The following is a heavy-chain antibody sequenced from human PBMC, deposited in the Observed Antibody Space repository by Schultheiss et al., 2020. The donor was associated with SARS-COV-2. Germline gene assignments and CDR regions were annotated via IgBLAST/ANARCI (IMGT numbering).Heavy chain of an antibody. CDR2: IYHSGST. Sequence: SETLSLTCAVSGGSISSSNWWSWVRQPPGKGLEWIGEIYHSGSTNYNPSLKSRVTISVDTSKNQFSLKLSSVTAADTAVYYCARHLPDYSYYYYYGMDVWGQGTTVTVSS. CDR3: ARHLPDYSYYYYYGMDV. D-gene: IGHD4-11*01. V-gene: IGHV4-4*02. CDR1: GGSISSSNW. J-gene: IGHJ6*02.